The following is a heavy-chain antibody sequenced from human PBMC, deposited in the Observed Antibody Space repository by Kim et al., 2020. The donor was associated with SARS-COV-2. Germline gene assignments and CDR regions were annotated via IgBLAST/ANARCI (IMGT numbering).Heavy chain of an antibody. CDR2: ISYDGSNK. CDR3: AKDQGSGKGGYYYYGMDV. Sequence: PGRGLEWVAVISYDGSNKYYVDSVKGRFTISRDNSKNTLYLQMNSLRAEDTAVYYCAKDQGSGKGGYYYYGMDVWGQGTKVTV. V-gene: IGHV3-30*18. D-gene: IGHD3-10*01. J-gene: IGHJ6*02.